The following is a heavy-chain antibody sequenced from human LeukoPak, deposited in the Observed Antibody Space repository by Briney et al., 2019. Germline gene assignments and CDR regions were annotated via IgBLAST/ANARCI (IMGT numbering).Heavy chain of an antibody. CDR1: GLTFSDYE. V-gene: IGHV3-13*01. CDR3: ARAIWGLGLPFDI. J-gene: IGHJ3*02. CDR2: IGIGGDS. Sequence: PGGSLRPSSAASGLTFSDYEMRCVRQTSAQGLYSVSTIGIGGDSYYPGSVKGRFTISRENAKNSLYLQMNSLRSGDTAVYYCARAIWGLGLPFDIWGQGTMVTVSS. D-gene: IGHD7-27*01.